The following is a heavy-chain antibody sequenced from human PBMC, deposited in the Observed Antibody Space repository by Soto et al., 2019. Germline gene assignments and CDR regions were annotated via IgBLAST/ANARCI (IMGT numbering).Heavy chain of an antibody. V-gene: IGHV4-31*03. CDR1: GGSISSSGYY. CDR3: ARSPYYEILTGDL. CDR2: IFYSGIT. J-gene: IGHJ4*02. Sequence: QVQLQESGPGLVKPSQTLSLTCTVSGGSISSSGYYWSWIREHPGKGLEWLGYIFYSGITDYSPSLQSRVTISRDTSKNEFSLTLNSVTAADRAVYYCARSPYYEILTGDLWGQGTLVTVSS. D-gene: IGHD3-9*01.